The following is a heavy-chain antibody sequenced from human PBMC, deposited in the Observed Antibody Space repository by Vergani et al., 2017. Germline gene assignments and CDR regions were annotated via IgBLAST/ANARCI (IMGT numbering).Heavy chain of an antibody. CDR3: ARQDYGGNSAY. J-gene: IGHJ4*02. V-gene: IGHV3-23*04. CDR2: ISGSGGST. CDR1: GFTFSSYA. D-gene: IGHD4-23*01. Sequence: EVQLVESGGGLVQPGGSLRLSCAASGFTFSSYAMSWVRQAPGKGLEWVSAISGSGGSTYYADSVKGRFTISRDNAKNSLYLQMNSLRAEDTAVYYCARQDYGGNSAYWGQGTLVTVSS.